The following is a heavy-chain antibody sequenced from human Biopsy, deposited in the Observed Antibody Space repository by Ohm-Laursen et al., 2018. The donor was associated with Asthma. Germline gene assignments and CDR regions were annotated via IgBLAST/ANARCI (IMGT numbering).Heavy chain of an antibody. CDR3: ARGPELDV. V-gene: IGHV4-34*01. Sequence: GTLSLTCAVYGGSFSNYYWTWIRQPPGKGLEWIGETNERGVTNNNPSLKSRVIISIDTYWNRVSLKLTSVTAADTAVYFCARGPELDVWGQGTTVTVSS. J-gene: IGHJ6*02. CDR1: GGSFSNYY. CDR2: TNERGVT.